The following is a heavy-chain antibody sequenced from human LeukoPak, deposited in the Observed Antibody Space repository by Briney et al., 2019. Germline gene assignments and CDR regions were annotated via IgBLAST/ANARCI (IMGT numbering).Heavy chain of an antibody. D-gene: IGHD3-10*01. CDR1: GGTFSSYA. J-gene: IGHJ4*02. CDR3: ASRDGSGTYRDY. CDR2: IIPIFGTA. V-gene: IGHV1-69*13. Sequence: GALVKVSCKASGGTFSSYAISWVRQAPGQGLEWMGGIIPIFGTANYAQKFQGRVTITADESTSTAYMELSSLRSEDTAVYYCASRDGSGTYRDYWGQGTLVTVSS.